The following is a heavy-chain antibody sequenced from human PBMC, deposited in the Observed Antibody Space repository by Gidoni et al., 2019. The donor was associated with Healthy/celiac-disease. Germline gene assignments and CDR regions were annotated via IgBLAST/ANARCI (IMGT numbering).Heavy chain of an antibody. D-gene: IGHD2-21*01. CDR3: AHKGQRAPIPYFDY. CDR1: GVSLSTSGVG. CDR2: IYWDDDK. V-gene: IGHV2-5*02. J-gene: IGHJ4*02. Sequence: HTTLKESGPTLVKPTQTLTLTCTFSGVSLSTSGVGGGWIRQTPGKARELLALIYWDDDKRYSPSLKSRLTITKDTSKNQVVLTMTNMDPVDTATYYCAHKGQRAPIPYFDYWGQGTLVTVSS.